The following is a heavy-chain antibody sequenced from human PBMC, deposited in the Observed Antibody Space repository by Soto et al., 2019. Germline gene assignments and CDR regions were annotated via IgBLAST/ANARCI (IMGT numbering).Heavy chain of an antibody. V-gene: IGHV3-13*01. Sequence: EVQLVESGGGLVQPGGSLRLSCAASGFTFSSYDMHWVRQATGKGLEWVSAIDIDGNTFYGGSGEGRFTISRENGKNSLYLQMTSLRADDTAVYYCARERERGSGDSVDALDIWGQGTLVTVSS. CDR3: ARERERGSGDSVDALDI. CDR1: GFTFSSYD. CDR2: IDIDGNT. D-gene: IGHD1-1*01. J-gene: IGHJ3*02.